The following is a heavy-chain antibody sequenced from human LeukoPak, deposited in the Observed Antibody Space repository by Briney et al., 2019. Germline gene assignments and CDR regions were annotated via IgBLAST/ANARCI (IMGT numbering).Heavy chain of an antibody. D-gene: IGHD6-13*01. V-gene: IGHV4-61*01. Sequence: SETLSLTCTVSGGSVSSGSYYGSWIRQPPGKGLEWIGYIYYSGSTNYNPSLESRVTISVDTSKNQFSLKLSSVTAADTAVYYCARVAGGYYYYYGMDVWGKGTTVTVSP. CDR1: GGSVSSGSYY. CDR3: ARVAGGYYYYYGMDV. J-gene: IGHJ6*04. CDR2: IYYSGST.